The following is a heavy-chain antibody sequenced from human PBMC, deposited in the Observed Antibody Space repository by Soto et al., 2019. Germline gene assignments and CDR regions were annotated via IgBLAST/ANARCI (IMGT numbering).Heavy chain of an antibody. D-gene: IGHD4-17*01. CDR2: ISYDGSNK. V-gene: IGHV3-30-3*01. CDR3: ASDYGDYEEGAFDI. CDR1: GFTFSSYA. Sequence: QVQLVESGGGVVQPGRSLRLSCAASGFTFSSYAMHWVRQAPGKGLEWGAVISYDGSNKYYADSVKGRFTISRDNSKNTLYLQMNSLRAEDTAVYYCASDYGDYEEGAFDIWGQGTMVTVSS. J-gene: IGHJ3*02.